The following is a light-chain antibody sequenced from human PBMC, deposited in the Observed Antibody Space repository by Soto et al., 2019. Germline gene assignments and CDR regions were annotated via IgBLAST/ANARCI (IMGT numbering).Light chain of an antibody. CDR1: SSDVGGYNY. Sequence: QSALTQPASVSGSPGQSITISCTGTSSDVGGYNYVSWYQQHPGKAPKLMIYDVSNRPSGVSNRCSGSKSGNTASLTISGVQDEDEDYYYCSSSTSSTTYVFGTGTKVTVL. CDR3: SSSTSSTTYV. J-gene: IGLJ1*01. CDR2: DVS. V-gene: IGLV2-14*01.